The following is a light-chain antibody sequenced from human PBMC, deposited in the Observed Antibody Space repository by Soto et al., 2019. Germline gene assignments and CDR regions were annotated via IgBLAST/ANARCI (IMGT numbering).Light chain of an antibody. V-gene: IGLV1-51*02. Sequence: QSVLTQPPSVSAAPGQKVTISCSGSSSNIGNNYVSWYQQLPGTAPKLLIYENNMRPSGIPDRFSGSKSGTSATLGITGLQTGDEAEYYCGTWDSSLREVVFGGGTKLTVL. CDR1: SSNIGNNY. CDR3: GTWDSSLREVV. J-gene: IGLJ2*01. CDR2: ENN.